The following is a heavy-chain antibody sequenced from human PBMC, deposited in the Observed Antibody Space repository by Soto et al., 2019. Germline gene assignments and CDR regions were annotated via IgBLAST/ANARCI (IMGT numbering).Heavy chain of an antibody. V-gene: IGHV1-69*13. J-gene: IGHJ6*02. CDR3: ARSGYCSSTSCYDYYYGMDV. CDR2: IIPIFGTA. Sequence: ASVKVSCKASGGTFSSYAISWVRQAPGQGLERMGGIIPIFGTANYAQKFQGRVTITADESTSTAYMELSSLRSEDTAVYYCARSGYCSSTSCYDYYYGMDVWGQGTTVTVSS. CDR1: GGTFSSYA. D-gene: IGHD2-2*03.